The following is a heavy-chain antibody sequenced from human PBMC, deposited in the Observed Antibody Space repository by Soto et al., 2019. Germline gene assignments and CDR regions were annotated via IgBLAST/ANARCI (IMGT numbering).Heavy chain of an antibody. Sequence: QVQIVESGGGVVQPGRSLSLSCAASGFTFSIYGMHWVRQAPGKGLEWVAVIWYDGSNKYYADSVKGRFTISRDNSKNTLYLHMNSLRAEDTAVYYCARDISAAGTSYYYSGMDVWGQGTTVTVSS. CDR3: ARDISAAGTSYYYSGMDV. D-gene: IGHD6-13*01. J-gene: IGHJ6*02. CDR2: IWYDGSNK. V-gene: IGHV3-33*01. CDR1: GFTFSIYG.